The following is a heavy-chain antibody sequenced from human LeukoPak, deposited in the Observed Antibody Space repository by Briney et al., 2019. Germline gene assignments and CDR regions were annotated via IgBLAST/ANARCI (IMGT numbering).Heavy chain of an antibody. CDR1: GFTFSSYW. D-gene: IGHD2-2*01. CDR2: MNQDGSEK. CDR3: ARPRRPAATSSNFDY. J-gene: IGHJ4*02. Sequence: PGGSLRLSCAASGFTFSSYWMSWVRQAPGKGLEWVTNMNQDGSEKYYVDSVKGRFTISRDNAKNSLYLQMNNLRAEDTAVYYCARPRRPAATSSNFDYWGQGTLVTVSS. V-gene: IGHV3-7*01.